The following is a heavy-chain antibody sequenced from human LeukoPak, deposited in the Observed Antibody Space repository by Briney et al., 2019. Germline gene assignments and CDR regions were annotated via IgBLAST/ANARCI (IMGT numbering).Heavy chain of an antibody. D-gene: IGHD2-8*02. Sequence: GASVKVSCKASGYTFTSYAMHWVRQAPGQRLEWMGWINAGNGNTKYSQKFQGRVTITRDTSASTAYMELSSLRSEDTAVYYCARGRVLGDNPLDYWGQGTLVTVSS. CDR2: INAGNGNT. V-gene: IGHV1-3*01. J-gene: IGHJ4*02. CDR1: GYTFTSYA. CDR3: ARGRVLGDNPLDY.